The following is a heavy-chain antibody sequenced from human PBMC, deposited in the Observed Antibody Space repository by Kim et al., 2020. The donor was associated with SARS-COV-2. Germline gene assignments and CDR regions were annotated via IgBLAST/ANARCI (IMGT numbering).Heavy chain of an antibody. Sequence: GGSLRLSCAASGFTFSSYGMHWVRQAPGKGLEWVAVISYDGSNKYYADSVKGRFTISRDNSKNTLYLQMNSLRAEDTAVYYCAKNEGIWGYSYGCIDYWGQGTLVTVSS. CDR1: GFTFSSYG. V-gene: IGHV3-30*18. CDR2: ISYDGSNK. CDR3: AKNEGIWGYSYGCIDY. D-gene: IGHD5-18*01. J-gene: IGHJ4*02.